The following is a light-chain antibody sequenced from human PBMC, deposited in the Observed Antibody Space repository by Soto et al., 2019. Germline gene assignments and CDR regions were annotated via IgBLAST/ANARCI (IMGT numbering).Light chain of an antibody. Sequence: EIVLTQSPATLSLSPGERATLSCRASQSVSSYLVWYQQKPGQAPRLLIFDASNRATDIPARFSGSGSGTDFTLTISSLEPEDFAVYYCQQRDNWPTFGQGTRLEIK. V-gene: IGKV3-11*01. CDR2: DAS. J-gene: IGKJ5*01. CDR3: QQRDNWPT. CDR1: QSVSSY.